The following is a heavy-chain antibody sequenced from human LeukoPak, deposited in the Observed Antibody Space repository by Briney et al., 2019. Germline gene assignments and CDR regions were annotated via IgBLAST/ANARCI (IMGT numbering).Heavy chain of an antibody. V-gene: IGHV4-61*08. D-gene: IGHD2-2*01. Sequence: SETLSLTCTVSGGSISSGGYYWSWIRQHPGKGLEWIGYIYYSGSTNYNPSLKSRVTISVDTSKNQFSLKLSSVTAADTAVYYCAMGGACSSTSCYFWFDPWGQGTLVTVSS. CDR3: AMGGACSSTSCYFWFDP. CDR1: GGSISSGGYY. CDR2: IYYSGST. J-gene: IGHJ5*02.